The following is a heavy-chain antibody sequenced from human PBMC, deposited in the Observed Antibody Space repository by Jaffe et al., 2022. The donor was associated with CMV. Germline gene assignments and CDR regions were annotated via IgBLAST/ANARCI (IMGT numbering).Heavy chain of an antibody. D-gene: IGHD4-17*01. CDR1: GGSISSSSYY. CDR2: IYYSGST. CDR3: ANRYGDYVPPDYYFDY. Sequence: QLQLQESGPGLVKPSETLSLTCTVSGGSISSSSYYWGWIRQPPGKGLEWIGSIYYSGSTYYNPSLKSRVTISVDTSKNQFSLKLSSVTAADTAVYYCANRYGDYVPPDYYFDYWGQGTLVTVSS. V-gene: IGHV4-39*01. J-gene: IGHJ4*02.